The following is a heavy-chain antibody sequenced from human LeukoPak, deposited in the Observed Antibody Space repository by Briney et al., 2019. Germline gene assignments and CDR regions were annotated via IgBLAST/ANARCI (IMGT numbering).Heavy chain of an antibody. D-gene: IGHD2-15*01. V-gene: IGHV3-23*01. Sequence: GGSLRLSCAASGFTFSSYAMSWVRQAPGKGLEWVSSISGSDGSTYYADSVNGRFTISRDNSKNTLYVQMNSLRAEDTAVYYCAKETVVVVAATPDAFDIWGQGTIVTVSS. CDR2: ISGSDGST. CDR3: AKETVVVVAATPDAFDI. J-gene: IGHJ3*02. CDR1: GFTFSSYA.